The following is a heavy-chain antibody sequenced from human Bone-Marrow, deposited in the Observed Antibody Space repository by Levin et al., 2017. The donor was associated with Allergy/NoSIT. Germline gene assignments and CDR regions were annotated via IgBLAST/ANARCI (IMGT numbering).Heavy chain of an antibody. CDR1: GFTFSHYG. Sequence: PGGSLRLSCAASGFTFSHYGVSWVRQAPGKGLEWVSAISASGGDTYYADSVKGRFTISRDNSKNMLYLQMNSLRAEDTAVYYCASTGGVWLLLSYWGQGILVTVSS. V-gene: IGHV3-23*01. CDR2: ISASGGDT. D-gene: IGHD3-22*01. CDR3: ASTGGVWLLLSY. J-gene: IGHJ4*02.